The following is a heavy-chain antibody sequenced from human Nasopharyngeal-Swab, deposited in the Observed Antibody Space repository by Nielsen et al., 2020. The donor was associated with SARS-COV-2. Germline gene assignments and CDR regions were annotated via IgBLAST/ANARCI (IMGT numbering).Heavy chain of an antibody. J-gene: IGHJ1*01. V-gene: IGHV3-11*06. Sequence: WIRQPPGKGLEWVAYVSRSSSRSYYADSVEGRFTISRDNPKNSLFLQMDSLRDEDTAVYFCVRDVAMVGATLDTWGQGTLVTVSS. D-gene: IGHD1-26*01. CDR2: VSRSSSRS. CDR3: VRDVAMVGATLDT.